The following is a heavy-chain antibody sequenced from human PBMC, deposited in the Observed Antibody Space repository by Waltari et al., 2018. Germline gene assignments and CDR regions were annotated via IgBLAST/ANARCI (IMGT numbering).Heavy chain of an antibody. J-gene: IGHJ3*02. CDR1: GFTFSSSA. CDR2: INSGGST. CDR3: AKRYCSSSSCNTGAFDI. V-gene: IGHV3-23*03. Sequence: EVQLLESGGGLVQPGGSLRLSCAASGFTFSSSAMSWVRQAPGKGLEWVSVINSGGSTYYADSVKGRFTISRDNSKNTVYLQMNSLRAEDTAVYYCAKRYCSSSSCNTGAFDIWGQGTMVTVSS. D-gene: IGHD2-2*02.